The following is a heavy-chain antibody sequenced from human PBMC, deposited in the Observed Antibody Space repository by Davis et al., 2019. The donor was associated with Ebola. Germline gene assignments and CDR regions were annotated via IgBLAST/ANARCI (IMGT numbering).Heavy chain of an antibody. V-gene: IGHV4-34*01. CDR1: GGSFSDYL. CDR3: ARTAKTSVSPLGLGYTYFDP. D-gene: IGHD3-16*02. Sequence: SQTLSLTCAVYGGSFSDYLWSWIRQSPRKGLEWIGKISHGGVSDYNPSLRSRVTISVDTSKNQFSLKMMSVTAADAALYFCARTAKTSVSPLGLGYTYFDPWSQGTLVTVSS. J-gene: IGHJ5*02. CDR2: ISHGGVS.